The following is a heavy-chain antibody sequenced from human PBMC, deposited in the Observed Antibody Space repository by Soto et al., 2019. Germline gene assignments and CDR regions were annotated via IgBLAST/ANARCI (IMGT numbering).Heavy chain of an antibody. CDR2: INPKSGGT. V-gene: IGHV1-2*02. D-gene: IGHD1-26*01. J-gene: IGHJ4*02. CDR1: GYTFTVYY. Sequence: QVQLVQSGAEVKKPGASVNVSCKASGYTFTVYYMHWVRQAPGQGLEGMGWINPKSGGTMYPQKFQGRVTMNGDTSISTAYMALTRLSSDDTAVYYCARDLAKGGGSAGFDYCGQGTLVTVSS. CDR3: ARDLAKGGGSAGFDY.